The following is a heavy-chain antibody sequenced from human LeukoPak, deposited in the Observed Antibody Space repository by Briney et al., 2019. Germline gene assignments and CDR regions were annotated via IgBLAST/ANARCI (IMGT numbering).Heavy chain of an antibody. Sequence: PGGSLRLSCAASGFTFSSYGMHWVRQAPGKGLEWVAVISYDGSNKYYADSVKGRFTISRDNSKNTLYLQMNSLRAEDTAVYYCAKEGSYYYDSSAYYPPYFDYWGQGTLVTVSS. CDR2: ISYDGSNK. CDR1: GFTFSSYG. D-gene: IGHD3-22*01. CDR3: AKEGSYYYDSSAYYPPYFDY. V-gene: IGHV3-30*18. J-gene: IGHJ4*02.